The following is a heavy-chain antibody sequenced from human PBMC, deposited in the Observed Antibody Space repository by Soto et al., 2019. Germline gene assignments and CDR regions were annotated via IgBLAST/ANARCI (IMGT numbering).Heavy chain of an antibody. CDR3: ARQRRGGYWFDP. CDR1: GVSVTNGDYY. Sequence: SETLSLTCAVSGVSVTNGDYYWTWMRQSPGKGLEWIGNIYYTETTNYNPSLNSRLSISIDTSRNQFSLQLTSVTAADTAIYYCARQRRGGYWFDPWGQGTLVTVSS. V-gene: IGHV4-30-4*01. CDR2: IYYTETT. J-gene: IGHJ5*02.